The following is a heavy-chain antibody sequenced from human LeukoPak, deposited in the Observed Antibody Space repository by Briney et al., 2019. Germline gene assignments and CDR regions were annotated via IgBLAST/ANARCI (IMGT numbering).Heavy chain of an antibody. CDR1: GFTVSSNY. CDR3: GSERRRDYSGSY. J-gene: IGHJ4*02. V-gene: IGHV3-66*01. CDR2: IYSGGST. D-gene: IGHD2-15*01. Sequence: GGSLRLSCAASGFTVSSNYMSWVRQAPGKGLEWVSVIYSGGSTYYADSVKGRFTISRDNSKNTLYLQMNSLRAEDTAVYYCGSERRRDYSGSYWGQGTLVTVSS.